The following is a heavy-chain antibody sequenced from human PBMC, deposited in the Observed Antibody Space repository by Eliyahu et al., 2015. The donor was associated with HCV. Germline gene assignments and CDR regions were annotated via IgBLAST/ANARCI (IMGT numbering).Heavy chain of an antibody. Sequence: EVQLLESGGGLVQPGGXLRLSCAAXGFTFXSYDMXWVRQXPGKGLGWVSTIXGSGGSTYYADSVKGRFTISRDNSKNTLYVQMNSMRAEDTAVYYCAKDPTPAYAHANDYWGQGTLVTVSS. CDR3: AKDPTPAYAHANDY. D-gene: IGHD2-21*01. CDR2: IXGSGGST. CDR1: GFTFXSYD. J-gene: IGHJ4*02. V-gene: IGHV3-23*01.